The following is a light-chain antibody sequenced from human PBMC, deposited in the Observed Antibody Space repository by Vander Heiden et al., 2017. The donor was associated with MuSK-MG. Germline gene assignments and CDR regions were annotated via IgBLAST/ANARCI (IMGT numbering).Light chain of an antibody. CDR2: GAS. J-gene: IGKJ1*01. V-gene: IGKV3-20*01. CDR3: QHYGSSSWT. CDR1: QSVSSSY. Sequence: EIVFTQSPGTLSLSPGERATLSCRASQSVSSSYLAWYQQKPGQAPRLLIYGASSRATGIPDRFRGSGSGTDFTLTISRLEPEDFAVYYCQHYGSSSWTFGQGTKVDIK.